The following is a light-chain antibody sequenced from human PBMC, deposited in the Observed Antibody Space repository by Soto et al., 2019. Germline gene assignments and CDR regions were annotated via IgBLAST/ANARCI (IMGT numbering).Light chain of an antibody. CDR1: SSDVGGYNY. J-gene: IGLJ3*02. CDR3: SSYTSSSTRV. Sequence: QSALTQPASVSGSPGQSITISCTGTSSDVGGYNYVSWYQQHPGKAPKLMIYEVSNRPSGVSHRFSGSKSGNTASLTISGHQADDGADYYCSSYTSSSTRVFGGGTKVSVL. CDR2: EVS. V-gene: IGLV2-14*01.